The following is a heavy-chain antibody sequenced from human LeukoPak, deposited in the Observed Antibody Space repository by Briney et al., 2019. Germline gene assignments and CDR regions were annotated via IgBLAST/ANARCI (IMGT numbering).Heavy chain of an antibody. CDR3: ARSITMVRGVPFGY. J-gene: IGHJ4*02. CDR2: MNPNSGNT. CDR1: GCTFTSYD. Sequence: ASVKVSCKASGCTFTSYDINWVRQATGQGLEWMGWMNPNSGNTGYAQKFQGRVTMTRNTSISTAYMELSSLRSEDTAVYYCARSITMVRGVPFGYWGQGTLVTVSS. V-gene: IGHV1-8*01. D-gene: IGHD3-10*01.